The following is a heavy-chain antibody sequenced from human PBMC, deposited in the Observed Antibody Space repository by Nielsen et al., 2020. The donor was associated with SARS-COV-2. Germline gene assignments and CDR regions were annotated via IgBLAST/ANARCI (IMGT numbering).Heavy chain of an antibody. Sequence: ASVKVSCKASGYTFTSYYMHWVRQAPGQGLEWMGIISPSGGSTSYAQKFQGRVTMTRDTSTSTVYMELSSLRSEDTAVYYCARDPYGDYGFDPWGQGTLVTVSS. D-gene: IGHD4-17*01. CDR2: ISPSGGST. CDR1: GYTFTSYY. CDR3: ARDPYGDYGFDP. V-gene: IGHV1-46*01. J-gene: IGHJ5*02.